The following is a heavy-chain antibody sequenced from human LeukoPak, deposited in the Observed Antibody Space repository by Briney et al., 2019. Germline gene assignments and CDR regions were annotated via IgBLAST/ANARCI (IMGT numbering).Heavy chain of an antibody. CDR1: GFTFSSYG. Sequence: GGSLRLSCAASGFTFSSYGMRWVRQAPGKGLEWVAVISYDGSNKYYADSVKGRFTISRDNSKNTLYLQMNSLRADDTAVYYCAKGTHRYCGGDCYDWGQGTLVTVSS. J-gene: IGHJ4*02. CDR3: AKGTHRYCGGDCYD. CDR2: ISYDGSNK. D-gene: IGHD2-21*02. V-gene: IGHV3-30*18.